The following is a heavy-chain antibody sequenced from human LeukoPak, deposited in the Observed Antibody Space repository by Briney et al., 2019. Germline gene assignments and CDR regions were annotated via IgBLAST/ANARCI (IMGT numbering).Heavy chain of an antibody. D-gene: IGHD2-15*01. Sequence: GRSLRLSCAVSGFTFGIYGMHWVRQAPGKGLEWVAVISYDGSNKNYADSVKGRFTVSRDNSKNTLYLQMNSLRADDTAVYYCAKDLGVVVVTHWGQGTLVTVSS. CDR3: AKDLGVVVVTH. CDR2: ISYDGSNK. J-gene: IGHJ4*02. CDR1: GFTFGIYG. V-gene: IGHV3-30*18.